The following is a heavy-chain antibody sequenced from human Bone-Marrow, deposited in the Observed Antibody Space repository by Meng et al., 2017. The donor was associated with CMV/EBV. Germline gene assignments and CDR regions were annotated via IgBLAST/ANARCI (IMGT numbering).Heavy chain of an antibody. CDR3: ARDTEQLVETLMDV. CDR2: IYHSEST. CDR1: GYSISSGYY. V-gene: IGHV4-38-2*02. D-gene: IGHD6-13*01. Sequence: SETLSLTCTVSGYSISSGYYWGWIRQPPGKGLEWIGSIYHSESTYYNPSLKSRVTISVDTSKNQFSLKLSSVTAADTAVYYCARDTEQLVETLMDVWGQGTTVTVSS. J-gene: IGHJ6*02.